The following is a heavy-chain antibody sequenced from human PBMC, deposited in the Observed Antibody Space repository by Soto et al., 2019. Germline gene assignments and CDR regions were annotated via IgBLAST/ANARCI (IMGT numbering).Heavy chain of an antibody. V-gene: IGHV4-31*03. CDR2: ISYSGST. CDR1: GGSISSGGYY. D-gene: IGHD3-22*01. J-gene: IGHJ5*02. Sequence: SETLSLTCTVSGGSISSGGYYWSWIRQHPGQGLEWIGYISYSGSTYYNPSLKSRVTISVDTSKNQFSLKLSSVTAADTAVYYCATGHSSGYYSPIDWFDPWGQGTLVTVSS. CDR3: ATGHSSGYYSPIDWFDP.